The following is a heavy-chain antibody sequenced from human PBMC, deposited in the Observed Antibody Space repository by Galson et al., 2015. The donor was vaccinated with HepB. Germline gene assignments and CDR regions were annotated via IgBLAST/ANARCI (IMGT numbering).Heavy chain of an antibody. D-gene: IGHD3-10*01. CDR1: GFTFSSYS. CDR3: ASDYYGSGSRWGAY. CDR2: ISSSSNYI. V-gene: IGHV3-21*01. J-gene: IGHJ4*02. Sequence: SLRLSCAASGFTFSSYSMNWVRQAPGKGLEWVSSISSSSNYIYYADSVKGRFTISRDNAKNSLYLQMNSLRAEDTAVYYCASDYYGSGSRWGAYWGQGTLVTVSS.